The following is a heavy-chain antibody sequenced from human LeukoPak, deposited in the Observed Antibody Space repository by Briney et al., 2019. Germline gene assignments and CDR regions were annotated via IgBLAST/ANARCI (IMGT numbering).Heavy chain of an antibody. CDR3: ATTRVTTTRLDY. D-gene: IGHD5-12*01. CDR2: INPNSLVT. V-gene: IGHV1-2*02. Sequence: SVKLSCKASGYTFIGYYMHWVRQAPGQGLESMGWINPNSLVTNYAEKFQGRVTMTRDTSISTAYMELTSLRSDDTAVYYCATTRVTTTRLDYWGQGTLVTVSS. CDR1: GYTFIGYY. J-gene: IGHJ4*02.